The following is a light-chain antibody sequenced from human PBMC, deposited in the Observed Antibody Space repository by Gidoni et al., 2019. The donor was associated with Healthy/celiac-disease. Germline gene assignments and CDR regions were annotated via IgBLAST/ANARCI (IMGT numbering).Light chain of an antibody. J-gene: IGKJ1*01. V-gene: IGKV3-20*01. CDR2: GAS. CDR3: QHYGDSLWT. CDR1: QSVSSSY. Sequence: EIVLTQSPGTLSLSPGERATLSCRASQSVSSSYLAWYQQKPGQAPRLLIYGASSRATGIPDRFSGSGSGTDFTLTIGRLEPEDFAVYYCQHYGDSLWTFGQGTKVEIK.